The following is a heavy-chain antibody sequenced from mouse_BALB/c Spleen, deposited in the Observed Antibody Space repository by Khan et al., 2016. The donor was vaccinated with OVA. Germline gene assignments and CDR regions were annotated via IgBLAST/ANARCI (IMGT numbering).Heavy chain of an antibody. CDR2: ISYSGTT. D-gene: IGHD1-1*01. Sequence: EVQLQESGPGLVKPFQSLSLTCTVTGYSITSDYAWNWIRQFPGNKLEWMGYISYSGTTYYNPSLKSRVSTTRDTFKTQFFLQLNSMTTEDTATYYCARRGLLLYWYFDVWGAGTTVPVSS. CDR3: ARRGLLLYWYFDV. J-gene: IGHJ1*01. V-gene: IGHV3-2*02. CDR1: GYSITSDYA.